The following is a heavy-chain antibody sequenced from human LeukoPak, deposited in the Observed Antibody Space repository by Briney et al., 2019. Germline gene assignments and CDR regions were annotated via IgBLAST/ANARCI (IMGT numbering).Heavy chain of an antibody. Sequence: PGGSLRLSCAASGFTFSSYAMHWVRQAPGKGLEWVAVISYDGSNKYYADSVKGRFTISRDNSKNTLYLQMNSLRAEGTAVYYCARGGGDFDYWGQGTLVTVSS. V-gene: IGHV3-30*04. D-gene: IGHD2-21*01. CDR3: ARGGGDFDY. CDR2: ISYDGSNK. J-gene: IGHJ4*02. CDR1: GFTFSSYA.